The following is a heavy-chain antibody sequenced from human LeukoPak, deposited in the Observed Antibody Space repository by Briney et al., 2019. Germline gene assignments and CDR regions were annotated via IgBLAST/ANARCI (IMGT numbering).Heavy chain of an antibody. V-gene: IGHV4-31*03. D-gene: IGHD3-22*01. J-gene: IGHJ3*02. CDR1: GGSISSGGYY. Sequence: SQTLSLTCTVSGGSISSGGYYWSWIRQHPGKGLEWIVYIYYSGSTYYNPSLKSRVTISVDTSKNQFSLKLSSVTAADTAVYYCARGRMYYYDSSGYRNDAFDIWGQGTMVTVSS. CDR3: ARGRMYYYDSSGYRNDAFDI. CDR2: IYYSGST.